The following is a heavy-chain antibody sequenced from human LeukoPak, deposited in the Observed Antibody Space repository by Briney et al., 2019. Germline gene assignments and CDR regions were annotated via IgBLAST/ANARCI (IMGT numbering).Heavy chain of an antibody. CDR3: ARVQAEVGPGH. D-gene: IGHD1-26*01. Sequence: PSETLSPTCAVYGGSLSGYYWSWIRQPPGKGLEWIGEINHSGSATYNPSLKSRVTISVDTSKNQFSLNLNSVTAADTAVYYCARVQAEVGPGHWGQGTLVTVSS. V-gene: IGHV4-34*01. J-gene: IGHJ4*02. CDR2: INHSGSA. CDR1: GGSLSGYY.